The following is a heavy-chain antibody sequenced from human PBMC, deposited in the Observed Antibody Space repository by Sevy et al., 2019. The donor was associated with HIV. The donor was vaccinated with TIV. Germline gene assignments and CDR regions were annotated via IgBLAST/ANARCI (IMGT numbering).Heavy chain of an antibody. CDR3: ARDLEFYDYGDYGPAFMPDF. J-gene: IGHJ4*01. CDR2: ISGSQDAI. V-gene: IGHV3-23*01. D-gene: IGHD4-17*01. CDR1: GLPFNIYA. Sequence: GGSLRLSCIASGLPFNIYAMNWVRQAPGKGLEWVASISGSQDAIYYADSVKGRFTISRDNSKNTLYLQMDSLRAEDTAVYYCARDLEFYDYGDYGPAFMPDFWGHGTLVTVSS.